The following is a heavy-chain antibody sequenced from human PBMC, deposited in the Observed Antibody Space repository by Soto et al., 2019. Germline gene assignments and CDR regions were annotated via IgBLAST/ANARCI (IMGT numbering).Heavy chain of an antibody. CDR3: TRDQV. CDR1: GFTSRGFW. CDR2: IKEDATQK. V-gene: IGHV3-7*05. J-gene: IGHJ4*02. Sequence: PGGSLRLSCIGSGFTSRGFWMGWVRQAPGKGLEWVANIKEDATQKNYADSVRGRFTISRDTATISLYLEMNTLRAEDTAVYYCTRDQVWGQGTLVTVSS.